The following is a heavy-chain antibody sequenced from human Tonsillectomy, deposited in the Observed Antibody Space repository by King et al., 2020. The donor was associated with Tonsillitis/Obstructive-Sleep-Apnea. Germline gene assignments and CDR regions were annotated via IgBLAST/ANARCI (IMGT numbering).Heavy chain of an antibody. CDR1: GFTFDDYA. Sequence: EQLVQSGGGLVQPGRSLRLSCAASGFTFDDYAMHWVRQAPGKGLEWASGISWNSGSIGYADSVKGRFTISRDNAKNSLYRQMNSLRAEDTALYYCAKDLNSLDSSGTLDYWGQGTLVTVSS. D-gene: IGHD3-22*01. V-gene: IGHV3-9*01. CDR3: AKDLNSLDSSGTLDY. CDR2: ISWNSGSI. J-gene: IGHJ4*02.